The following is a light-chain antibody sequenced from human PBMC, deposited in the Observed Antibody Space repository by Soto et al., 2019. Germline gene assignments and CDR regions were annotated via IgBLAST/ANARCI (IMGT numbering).Light chain of an antibody. CDR3: QQYGSAVT. J-gene: IGKJ1*01. CDR1: QSIRSHY. CDR2: GAH. V-gene: IGKV3-20*01. Sequence: EIVLTQSPGTLSLSPGERATLSCRASQSIRSHYLAWYQQKPGQAPRLLISGAHNRAPGIPDRFSGSESGTDFTLRSSRREPEDFAGYYCQQYGSAVTCGQGTKVEIK.